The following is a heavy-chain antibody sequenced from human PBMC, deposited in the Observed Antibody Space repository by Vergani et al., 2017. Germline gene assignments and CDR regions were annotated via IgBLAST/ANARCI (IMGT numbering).Heavy chain of an antibody. Sequence: QVQLQQWGGGLLKPSETLSLTCVVNGGSFTSYHWTWIRQSPGEGLEWVGDIDHTGRPDYNPSLKSRLTMSVDKYRNQFSLTLNSVTATDTAIYFCARVNAEPNGHFYFYYYMDVWGQGTAVTVS. CDR1: GGSFTSYH. CDR3: ARVNAEPNGHFYFYYYMDV. D-gene: IGHD2-8*01. J-gene: IGHJ6*03. V-gene: IGHV4-34*01. CDR2: IDHTGRP.